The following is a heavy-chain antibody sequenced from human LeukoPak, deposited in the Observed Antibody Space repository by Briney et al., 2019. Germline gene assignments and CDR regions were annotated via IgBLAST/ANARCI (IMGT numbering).Heavy chain of an antibody. CDR1: GFTFSNYW. D-gene: IGHD2-15*01. V-gene: IGHV3-7*03. CDR3: AREYCSGGTCYAPGY. CDR2: IDRDGGDK. J-gene: IGHJ4*02. Sequence: GGSLRLFCAASGFTFSNYWMSWVRQTPGKGLEWVANIDRDGGDKYYVDSVKGRFTLSRDNAKNSLYLQMNSLRAEDTAIYYCAREYCSGGTCYAPGYWGQGTLVTVSS.